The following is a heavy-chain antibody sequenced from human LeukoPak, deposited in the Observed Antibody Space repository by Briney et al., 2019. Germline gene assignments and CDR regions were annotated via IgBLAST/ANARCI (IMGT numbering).Heavy chain of an antibody. Sequence: GGSLRLSCTASGFTFNNYAMSWVRQAPGKGLEWVSGISGSGDNTYYADSVKGRFTISRDNSKNTLYLQMNSLSAEDTAAYYCTKVPAPLTVTTIRFDYWGQGTLVTVSS. CDR1: GFTFNNYA. J-gene: IGHJ4*02. D-gene: IGHD4-17*01. V-gene: IGHV3-23*01. CDR3: TKVPAPLTVTTIRFDY. CDR2: ISGSGDNT.